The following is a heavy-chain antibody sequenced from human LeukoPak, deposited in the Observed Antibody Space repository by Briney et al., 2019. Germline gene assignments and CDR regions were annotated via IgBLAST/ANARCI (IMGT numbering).Heavy chain of an antibody. Sequence: GESLKISCKGSGYSFTSYWISWVRQMPGKGLEWMGRIDPSDSYTNYSPSFQGHVTISADKSISTAYLQWSSLKASDTAMYYRARSPYCSSTSCYDWFDPWGQGTLVTVSS. V-gene: IGHV5-10-1*01. CDR2: IDPSDSYT. D-gene: IGHD2-2*01. CDR3: ARSPYCSSTSCYDWFDP. J-gene: IGHJ5*02. CDR1: GYSFTSYW.